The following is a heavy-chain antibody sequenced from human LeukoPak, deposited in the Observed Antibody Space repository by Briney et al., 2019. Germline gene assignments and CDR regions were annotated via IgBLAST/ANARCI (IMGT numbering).Heavy chain of an antibody. CDR3: ASTMYRDDYPKGWYFDY. V-gene: IGHV1-69*13. D-gene: IGHD5-24*01. CDR2: IIPIFGTA. Sequence: SVKVSCKASGGTFSSYAISWVRQAPGQGLEWMGGIIPIFGTANYAQKFQGRVTITADESTSTAYMELSSLRSEDTAVYYCASTMYRDDYPKGWYFDYWGQGTLVTVSS. J-gene: IGHJ4*02. CDR1: GGTFSSYA.